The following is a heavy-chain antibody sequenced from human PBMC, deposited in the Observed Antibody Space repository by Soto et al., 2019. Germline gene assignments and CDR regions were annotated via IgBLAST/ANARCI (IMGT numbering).Heavy chain of an antibody. V-gene: IGHV2-5*02. CDR1: GFSLTTSGVG. CDR3: EHRTTTVPWWFDH. J-gene: IGHJ5*02. Sequence: QITLKESCHTLVKHTQTLTLTCTCSGFSLTTSGVGVGWIRQPPGKALEWLALIYWDDDTRYSPSLKTRHTITHDTSKNQVVLTITNMDPADTATYFCEHRTTTVPWWFDHCGQGTLVTVS. D-gene: IGHD4-17*01. CDR2: IYWDDDT.